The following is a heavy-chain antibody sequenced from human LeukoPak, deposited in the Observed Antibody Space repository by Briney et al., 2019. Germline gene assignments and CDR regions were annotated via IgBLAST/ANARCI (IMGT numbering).Heavy chain of an antibody. V-gene: IGHV1-2*02. CDR1: GYIFSGYY. CDR3: AKSGYNRFDY. J-gene: IGHJ4*02. D-gene: IGHD5-24*01. Sequence: ASVKVSCKASGYIFSGYYLYWVRQAPGQGLEWMGWINPNSGGTNYAQKFQGRVTMTRDTSISTAYMELSSLRSDDTAVYYCAKSGYNRFDYWGQGTLVTVSS. CDR2: INPNSGGT.